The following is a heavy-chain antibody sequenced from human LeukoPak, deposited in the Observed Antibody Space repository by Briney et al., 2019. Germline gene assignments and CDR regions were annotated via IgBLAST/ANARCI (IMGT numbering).Heavy chain of an antibody. D-gene: IGHD2-2*01. J-gene: IGHJ5*02. Sequence: PSQTLSLTCAVSGGSISSGGYSWSWIRQPPGKGLEWIGYIYHSGSTYYNPSLKSRVTISVDRSKNQFSLKLSSVTAADTAVYYCARGVVKGGYCSSTSCPPWFDPWGQGTLVTVSS. V-gene: IGHV4-30-2*01. CDR3: ARGVVKGGYCSSTSCPPWFDP. CDR1: GGSISSGGYS. CDR2: IYHSGST.